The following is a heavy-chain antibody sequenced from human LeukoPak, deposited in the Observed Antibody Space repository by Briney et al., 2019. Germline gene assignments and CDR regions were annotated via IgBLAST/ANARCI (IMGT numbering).Heavy chain of an antibody. CDR1: GGSISSYY. CDR3: ARERETGDAFDI. J-gene: IGHJ3*02. D-gene: IGHD7-27*01. CDR2: IYYSGST. V-gene: IGHV4-59*01. Sequence: SETLSLTCTVSGGSISSYYWSWIRQPPGKGLEWIGYIYYSGSTNYNPSLKSRVTISVDTSKNQFSLKLSSVAAADTAVYYCARERETGDAFDIWGQGTMVTVSS.